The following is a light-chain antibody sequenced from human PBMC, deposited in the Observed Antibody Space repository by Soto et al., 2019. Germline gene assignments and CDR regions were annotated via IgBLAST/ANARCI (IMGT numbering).Light chain of an antibody. CDR1: ISDVGRYNL. V-gene: IGLV2-23*01. CDR3: CSYAGGASVV. CDR2: EDI. J-gene: IGLJ2*01. Sequence: QSALTQPASVSGSPGQSITISCTGTISDVGRYNLVSWYQQHPDKAPKLIIYEDIERPSGVSHRSSGSTSGNTASLTISGLQTEDEAKYFCCSYAGGASVVFGGGTKVTVL.